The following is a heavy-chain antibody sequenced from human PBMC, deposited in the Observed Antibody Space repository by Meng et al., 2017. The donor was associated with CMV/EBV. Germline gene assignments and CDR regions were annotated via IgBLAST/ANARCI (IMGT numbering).Heavy chain of an antibody. CDR2: IIPFFHTT. V-gene: IGHV1-69*01. D-gene: IGHD7-27*01. J-gene: IGHJ4*02. Sequence: CQSSGDTARTYALSWVRQAPGQGLEWMGGIIPFFHTTYYAQKFQDRVIFTSDEDTKTVYMELRSLSSEDTAVYFCTRGANWGSPFDHWGQGALVTVSS. CDR1: GDTARTYA. CDR3: TRGANWGSPFDH.